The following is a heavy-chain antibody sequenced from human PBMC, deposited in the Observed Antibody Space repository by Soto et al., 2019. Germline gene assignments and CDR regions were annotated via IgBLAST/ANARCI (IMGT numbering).Heavy chain of an antibody. CDR2: IYNSGST. D-gene: IGHD6-13*01. Sequence: QAQLQESGPGPVKPSETLSLTCTDSAGSVSGDTHYWSWIRQPPGKGLEWIGYIYNSGSTNYNPSLKSRVTISVDTSKNQFSLKLSSVTAADTAVYYCARGYRTSWYWFDLWGRGTLVTVSS. J-gene: IGHJ2*01. V-gene: IGHV4-61*01. CDR1: AGSVSGDTHY. CDR3: ARGYRTSWYWFDL.